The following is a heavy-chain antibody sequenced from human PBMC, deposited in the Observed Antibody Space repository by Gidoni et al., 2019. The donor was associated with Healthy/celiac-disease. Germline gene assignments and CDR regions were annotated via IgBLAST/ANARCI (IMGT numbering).Heavy chain of an antibody. CDR3: TRQGYYDILTGYQADY. CDR1: GVHFRGHA. V-gene: IGHV3-73*02. D-gene: IGHD3-9*01. Sequence: EVQLVESGGGLVQPGGSLQLSCAASGVHFRGHAMHWVRQASGKVLEWVGRIRSKANSYATAYAASVKGRFTISRDDSKNTAYLQMNSLKTEDTAVYYCTRQGYYDILTGYQADYWGQGTLVTVSS. CDR2: IRSKANSYAT. J-gene: IGHJ4*02.